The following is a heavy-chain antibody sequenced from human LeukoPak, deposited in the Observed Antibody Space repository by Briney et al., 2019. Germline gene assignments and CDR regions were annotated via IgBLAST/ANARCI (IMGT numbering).Heavy chain of an antibody. Sequence: PSETLSLTCAVSAGSISSSDWWSWVRQPPGKGLEWIGYIYQTESPKYNASLQSRVTISLDRSKNQFSLKVSSVTAADTAVYYCARARYVNSFYAFDIWGQGTLVTVSS. CDR1: AGSISSSDW. CDR3: ARARYVNSFYAFDI. V-gene: IGHV4-4*02. D-gene: IGHD3-9*01. CDR2: IYQTESP. J-gene: IGHJ3*02.